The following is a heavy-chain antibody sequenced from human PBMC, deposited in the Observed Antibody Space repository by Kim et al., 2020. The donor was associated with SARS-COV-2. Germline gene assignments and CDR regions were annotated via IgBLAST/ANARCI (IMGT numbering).Heavy chain of an antibody. CDR2: T. J-gene: IGHJ4*02. V-gene: IGHV1-3*01. CDR3: ARRSSGNGPFDY. D-gene: IGHD2-8*01. Sequence: TKYSQKFQGRVSITRDTSATTAYMGLSSLRYEDTAVYYCARRSSGNGPFDYWGQGTLVTVSS.